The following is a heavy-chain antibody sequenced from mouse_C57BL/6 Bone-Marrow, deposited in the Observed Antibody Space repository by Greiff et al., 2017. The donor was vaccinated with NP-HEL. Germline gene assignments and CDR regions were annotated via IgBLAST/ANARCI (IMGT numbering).Heavy chain of an antibody. Sequence: VQLKESGAELVKPGASVKLSCTASGFNIKDYYMHWVKQRTEQGLEWIGRIDPEDGETKYAPKFQGKAPITADTSSNTAYLQLSSLTSEDTAVYYCALYYYGSSYGWYFDVWGTGTTVTVSS. J-gene: IGHJ1*03. CDR1: GFNIKDYY. CDR2: IDPEDGET. D-gene: IGHD1-1*01. CDR3: ALYYYGSSYGWYFDV. V-gene: IGHV14-2*01.